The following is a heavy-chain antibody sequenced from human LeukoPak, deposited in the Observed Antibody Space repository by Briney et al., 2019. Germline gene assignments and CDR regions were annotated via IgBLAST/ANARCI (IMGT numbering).Heavy chain of an antibody. CDR3: ARDIFLALDPFGVVIYYYYGMDV. CDR1: GYTFTSYG. J-gene: IGHJ6*02. Sequence: GASVKVSCKASGYTFTSYGISWVRQAPGQGLEWMGWISAYNGNTNYAQKLQGRVTMTTDTSTSTAYMELRSLRSDDTAVYYCARDIFLALDPFGVVIYYYYGMDVWGQGTTVTVSS. D-gene: IGHD3-3*01. CDR2: ISAYNGNT. V-gene: IGHV1-18*01.